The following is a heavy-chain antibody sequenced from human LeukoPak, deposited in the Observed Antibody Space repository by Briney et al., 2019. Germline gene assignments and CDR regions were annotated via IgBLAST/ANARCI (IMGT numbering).Heavy chain of an antibody. V-gene: IGHV3-53*01. J-gene: IGHJ4*02. D-gene: IGHD5-24*01. Sequence: GGSLRLSCAASGFTVSSNYMNWVRQAPGKGLEWVSVIYGGGNIYYADSVKGRFTISRDNSKNTLYLQMNSLRAEDTAVYYCARGADYNYPYYFDYWGQGTLVTVSS. CDR2: IYGGGNI. CDR1: GFTVSSNY. CDR3: ARGADYNYPYYFDY.